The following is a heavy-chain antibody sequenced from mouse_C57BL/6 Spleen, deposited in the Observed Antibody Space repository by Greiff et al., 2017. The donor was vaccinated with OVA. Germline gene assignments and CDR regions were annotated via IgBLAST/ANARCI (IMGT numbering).Heavy chain of an antibody. CDR1: GYTFTSYW. D-gene: IGHD2-1*01. CDR2: IDPSDSYT. Sequence: QVQLQQPGAELVKPGASMKLSCKASGYTFTSYWMQWVKQRPGQGLEWIGEIDPSDSYTNYNQKFKGKATLTVDTSSSTAYMQLSSLTSEDSAVYYCARGGNGFDYWGQGTTLTVSS. CDR3: ARGGNGFDY. V-gene: IGHV1-50*01. J-gene: IGHJ2*01.